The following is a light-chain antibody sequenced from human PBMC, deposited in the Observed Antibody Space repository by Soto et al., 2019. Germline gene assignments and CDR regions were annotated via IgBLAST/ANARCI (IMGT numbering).Light chain of an antibody. J-gene: IGLJ1*01. V-gene: IGLV1-47*02. Sequence: QSVLPQPPSASGTPGQRVTISCSGSSSNIGSNYVYWYQQLPGTAPKLLIYSNNQRPSGVPDRFSGSKSGTSASLAISGLRSEDEADYYCASFNDTVSSEVFGTGTKGTL. CDR3: ASFNDTVSSEV. CDR1: SSNIGSNY. CDR2: SNN.